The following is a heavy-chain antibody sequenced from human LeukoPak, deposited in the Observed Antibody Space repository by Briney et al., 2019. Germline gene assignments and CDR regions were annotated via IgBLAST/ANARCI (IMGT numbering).Heavy chain of an antibody. Sequence: GASVKVSCKASGYTFTSYDINWVRQAPGQGLEWMGRINPNSGGTNYAQKFQGRVTMTRDTSISTAYMELSRLRSDDTAVYYCAGPRYGSGSYYNADFFDYWGQGTLVTVSS. V-gene: IGHV1-2*06. J-gene: IGHJ4*02. D-gene: IGHD3-10*01. CDR2: INPNSGGT. CDR3: AGPRYGSGSYYNADFFDY. CDR1: GYTFTSYD.